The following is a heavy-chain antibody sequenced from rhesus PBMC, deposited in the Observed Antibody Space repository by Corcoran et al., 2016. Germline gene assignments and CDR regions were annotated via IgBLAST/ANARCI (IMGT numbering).Heavy chain of an antibody. CDR3: ARTSIAAAGKDDY. D-gene: IGHD6-25*01. CDR1: GGSISDSYR. CDR2: IYGSCTRP. J-gene: IGHJ4*01. V-gene: IGHV4S10*01. Sequence: QVQLQESGPGVVKPSETLSLTCAVSGGSISDSYRWSWIRQPPGKGLEWIGYIYGSCTRPNYNPSLKSRVTISKDTSKNQCSLKLSSVTAADTAVYYCARTSIAAAGKDDYWGQGVLVTVSS.